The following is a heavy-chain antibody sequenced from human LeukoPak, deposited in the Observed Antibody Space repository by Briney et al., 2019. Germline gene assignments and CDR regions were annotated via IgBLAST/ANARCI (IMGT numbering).Heavy chain of an antibody. CDR2: IYYSGST. V-gene: IGHV4-39*07. Sequence: SETLSLTCTVSGGSISSSSYHWGWIRQPPGKGLEWIGNIYYSGSTYYNPSLNSRVTISVDTAKNQFSLKLTSVTAADTAVYYCAREGGQWLERSFDHWGQGTLVTVSS. D-gene: IGHD6-19*01. J-gene: IGHJ4*02. CDR1: GGSISSSSYH. CDR3: AREGGQWLERSFDH.